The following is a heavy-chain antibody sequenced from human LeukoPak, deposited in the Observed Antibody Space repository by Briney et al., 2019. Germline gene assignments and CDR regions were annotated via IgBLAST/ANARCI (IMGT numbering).Heavy chain of an antibody. CDR1: GFTFSSYE. V-gene: IGHV3-48*03. CDR2: ISSSGSTI. D-gene: IGHD3-3*01. J-gene: IGHJ4*02. CDR3: ARLRLELFDY. Sequence: GGSLRLSCAASGFTFSSYEMNWVRQVPGKGLEWVSYISSSGSTIYYADSVKGRFTISRDNAKNSLYLQMNSLRAEDTAVYYCARLRLELFDYWGQGTLVTVSS.